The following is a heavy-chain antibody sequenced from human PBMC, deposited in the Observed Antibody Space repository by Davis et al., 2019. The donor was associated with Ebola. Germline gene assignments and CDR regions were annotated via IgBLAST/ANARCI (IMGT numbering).Heavy chain of an antibody. D-gene: IGHD6-13*01. Sequence: GESLKISCAASGFTVSSNYMSWVRQAPGKGLEWVSAISGSGGSTYYADSVKGRFTISRDDSKNTLYLQMNSLKTEDTAVYYCTTDRVRRGYSSSWYLNYYYYYGMDVWGQGTTVTVSS. V-gene: IGHV3-23*01. CDR1: GFTVSSNY. CDR2: ISGSGGST. CDR3: TTDRVRRGYSSSWYLNYYYYYGMDV. J-gene: IGHJ6*02.